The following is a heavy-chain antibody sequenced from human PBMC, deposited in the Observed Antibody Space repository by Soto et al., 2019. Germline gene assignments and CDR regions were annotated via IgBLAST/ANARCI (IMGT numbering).Heavy chain of an antibody. CDR2: INAGNGNT. J-gene: IGHJ4*02. V-gene: IGHV1-3*01. D-gene: IGHD1-26*01. CDR3: ARDEVAVGADY. Sequence: XSVKVSYNASGYTFTIYAMHLVRQAPGQRLEWMGWINAGNGNTKYSQKFQGRVTITRDTSASTAYMELSTLRSEDTAVYYCARDEVAVGADYWGQGTLVTVSS. CDR1: GYTFTIYA.